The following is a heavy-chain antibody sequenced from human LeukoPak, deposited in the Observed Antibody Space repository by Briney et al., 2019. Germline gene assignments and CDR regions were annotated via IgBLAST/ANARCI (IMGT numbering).Heavy chain of an antibody. CDR3: AKDLRYSSGWYFDY. J-gene: IGHJ4*02. Sequence: GGSLRLSCAASGFTFSTYAMSWVRQAPGKGLEWVSAISGSGGSTYYADSVKGRFTISRDNSKNTLYLQMNSLRAEDAAVYYCAKDLRYSSGWYFDYWGQGTLVTVSS. V-gene: IGHV3-23*01. D-gene: IGHD6-19*01. CDR1: GFTFSTYA. CDR2: ISGSGGST.